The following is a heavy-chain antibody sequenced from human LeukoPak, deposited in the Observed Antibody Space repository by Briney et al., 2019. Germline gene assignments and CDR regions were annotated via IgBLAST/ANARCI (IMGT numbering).Heavy chain of an antibody. CDR1: GGSVSSGSYF. CDR3: AREFVVVTASTAYYFDY. V-gene: IGHV4-61*01. CDR2: IYYSGST. D-gene: IGHD2-21*02. Sequence: PSETLSLTCTVSGGSVSSGSYFWSWIRQPPGKGLEWIGYIYYSGSTNYNPSLKSRVTISVDTSKNQFSLKLSSVTAADTAVYWCAREFVVVTASTAYYFDYWGQGTLVAVSS. J-gene: IGHJ4*02.